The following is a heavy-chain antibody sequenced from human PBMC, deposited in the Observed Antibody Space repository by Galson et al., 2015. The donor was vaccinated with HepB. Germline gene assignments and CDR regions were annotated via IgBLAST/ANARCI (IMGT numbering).Heavy chain of an antibody. CDR3: ARRVGATPHSYYMDV. CDR2: IYPGDSDT. D-gene: IGHD1-26*01. Sequence: QSGAEVKKPGESLKISCKGSGYSFTSYWIGWVRQMPGKGLEWMGIIYPGDSDTRYSPSFQGQVTIPADKSISTAYLQWSSLKASDTAMYYCARRVGATPHSYYMDVWGKGTTVTVSS. V-gene: IGHV5-51*01. CDR1: GYSFTSYW. J-gene: IGHJ6*03.